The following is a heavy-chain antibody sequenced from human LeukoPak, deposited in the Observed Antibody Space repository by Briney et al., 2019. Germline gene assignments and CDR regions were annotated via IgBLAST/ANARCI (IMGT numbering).Heavy chain of an antibody. CDR3: ARGMQLWFLSRYYFDY. CDR2: INHSGST. CDR1: GGSFSGYY. V-gene: IGHV4-34*01. D-gene: IGHD5-18*01. J-gene: IGHJ4*02. Sequence: SETLSLTCAVYGGSFSGYYWSWIRQPPGKGLEWIGEINHSGSTNYNPSLKSRVTISVDTSKNQFSLKLSSVTAADTAVYYCARGMQLWFLSRYYFDYWGQGTLVTVSS.